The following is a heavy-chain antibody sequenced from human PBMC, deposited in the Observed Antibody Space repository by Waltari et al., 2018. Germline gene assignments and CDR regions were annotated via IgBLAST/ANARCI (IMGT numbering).Heavy chain of an antibody. CDR3: SRVSVFAFDV. CDR1: GFTFGDYS. V-gene: IGHV3-49*04. Sequence: EVQVVESGGGLVQPGRSLRLSCATSGFTFGDYSMTWVRQAPGKGLEWVAFVTSKPYGEATEDAASVKGRFTVSRDDAEGIAYLQMNGLKPEDTAVYYCSRVSVFAFDVWGRGTMVTVSS. J-gene: IGHJ3*01. CDR2: VTSKPYGEAT.